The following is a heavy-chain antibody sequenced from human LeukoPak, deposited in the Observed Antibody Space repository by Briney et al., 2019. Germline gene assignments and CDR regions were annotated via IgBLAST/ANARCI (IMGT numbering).Heavy chain of an antibody. CDR1: GFTFSSYW. D-gene: IGHD3-22*01. CDR3: ARDGAYDSENGMDV. CDR2: INSDGGCT. V-gene: IGHV3-74*01. J-gene: IGHJ6*02. Sequence: GGSLRLSCAASGFTFSSYWMHWVRQAPGKGLVWVSRINSDGGCTSYADSVKGRFTISRDNAKNTLYLQMNTVRADDTAVYYCARDGAYDSENGMDVWGQGTTVTASS.